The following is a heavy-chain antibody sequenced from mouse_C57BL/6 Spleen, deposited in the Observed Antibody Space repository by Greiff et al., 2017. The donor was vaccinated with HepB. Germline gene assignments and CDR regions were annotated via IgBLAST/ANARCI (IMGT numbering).Heavy chain of an antibody. J-gene: IGHJ3*01. Sequence: EVQVVESGGGLVQPGGSLKLSCAASGFTFSDYGMAWVRQAPRKGPEWVAFISNLAYSIYYADTVTGRFTISRENAKNTLYLEMSSLRSEDTAMYYCARVYSNYEVWFAYWGQGTLVTVSA. CDR2: ISNLAYSI. CDR3: ARVYSNYEVWFAY. D-gene: IGHD2-5*01. CDR1: GFTFSDYG. V-gene: IGHV5-15*01.